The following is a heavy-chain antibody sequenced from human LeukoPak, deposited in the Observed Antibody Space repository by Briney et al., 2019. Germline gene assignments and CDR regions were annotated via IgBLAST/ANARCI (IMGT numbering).Heavy chain of an antibody. CDR1: GGSFGGYY. CDR3: ATSFTDIAATGGEFGGYNLFDY. J-gene: IGHJ4*02. V-gene: IGHV4-34*01. Sequence: SETLSLTCAAYGGSFGGYYWSWIRQPPGKGLEWIGEINHSGSTNYNPSLKSRVTISVDTSKNQFSLKLSSVTAADTAVYYCATSFTDIAATGGEFGGYNLFDYWGQGTLVTVSS. D-gene: IGHD5-12*01. CDR2: INHSGST.